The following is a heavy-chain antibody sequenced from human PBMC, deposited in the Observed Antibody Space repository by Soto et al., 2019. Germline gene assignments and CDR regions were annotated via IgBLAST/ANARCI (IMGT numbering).Heavy chain of an antibody. D-gene: IGHD4-17*01. CDR2: IYYSGST. V-gene: IGHV4-31*03. J-gene: IGHJ4*02. CDR1: GASISSGTYY. CDR3: ARDRHGDEIDY. Sequence: QVQLQESGPGLVKPSQTLSLTCTVSGASISSGTYYWTWIRQHPGKGLEWIGYIYYSGSTYYNPSLQSRLTMSVDTSKNQFSLKLSSVTAADTAVYFCARDRHGDEIDYWGQGTLVTVSS.